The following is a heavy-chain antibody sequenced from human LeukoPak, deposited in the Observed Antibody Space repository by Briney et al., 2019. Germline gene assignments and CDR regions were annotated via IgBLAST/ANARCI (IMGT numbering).Heavy chain of an antibody. D-gene: IGHD6-13*01. Sequence: ASVKVSCEASGYTFATYGFCWVRQAPGHGLEWMGWISSNTGKTDYAQKFQGRVTLTTDTSTSTAYMELRSLRPDDTALYYCAKVAGDRMDYWGQGTLLTVSS. CDR3: AKVAGDRMDY. J-gene: IGHJ4*02. V-gene: IGHV1-18*01. CDR2: ISSNTGKT. CDR1: GYTFATYG.